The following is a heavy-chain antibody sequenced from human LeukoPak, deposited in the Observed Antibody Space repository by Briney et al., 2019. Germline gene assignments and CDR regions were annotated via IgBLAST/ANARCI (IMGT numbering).Heavy chain of an antibody. J-gene: IGHJ4*02. CDR2: ISSSSSYI. CDR3: ARDIKSGYSYFDY. D-gene: IGHD5-18*01. Sequence: GGSLRLSCAASGFTFSGYSMNWVRQAPGKGLEWVSSISSSSSYIYYADSVKGRFTISRDNAKNSLYLQMNSLRAEDTAVYYCARDIKSGYSYFDYWGQGTLVTVSS. V-gene: IGHV3-21*01. CDR1: GFTFSGYS.